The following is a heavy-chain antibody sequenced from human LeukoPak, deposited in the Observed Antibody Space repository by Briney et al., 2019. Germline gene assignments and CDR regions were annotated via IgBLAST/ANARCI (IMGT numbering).Heavy chain of an antibody. Sequence: ASVKVSCKASGYTFTSYGISWVRQAPGQGLEWMGWISAYNGNTNYAQKLQGRVTMTTDTSTSTAYMELRSLRSDDTAVYYCARAPVYDDFWSGNPRAEYFQHWGQGTLVTVSS. CDR2: ISAYNGNT. J-gene: IGHJ1*01. CDR1: GYTFTSYG. D-gene: IGHD3-3*01. CDR3: ARAPVYDDFWSGNPRAEYFQH. V-gene: IGHV1-18*01.